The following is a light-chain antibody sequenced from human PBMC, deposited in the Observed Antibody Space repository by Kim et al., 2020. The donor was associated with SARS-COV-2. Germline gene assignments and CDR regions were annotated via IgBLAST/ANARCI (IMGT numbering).Light chain of an antibody. Sequence: AVVGNRVTITGRASQGINNYLAWYQVKPGKVPKLLINAAATLQSGVPSRFSGSASGTDFTLTISSLQPEDFATDYCQQLNSYPITFGEVTRLEIK. CDR2: AAA. CDR1: QGINNY. V-gene: IGKV1-9*01. CDR3: QQLNSYPIT. J-gene: IGKJ5*01.